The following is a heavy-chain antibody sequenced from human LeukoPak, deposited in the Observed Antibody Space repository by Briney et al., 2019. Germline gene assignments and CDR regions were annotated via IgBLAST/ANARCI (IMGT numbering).Heavy chain of an antibody. J-gene: IGHJ4*02. CDR2: ITSKTDGGTT. D-gene: IGHD2-2*01. Sequence: GGSLRLSCAASGFTFSNAWMSWVRQAPGKGLEWVGRITSKTDGGTTDYAAPVKGRFTISRDDSKNTLYLQMNSLRAEDTAVYYCAKEACLADSSTSCYYFDYWGQGTLVTVSS. CDR3: AKEACLADSSTSCYYFDY. CDR1: GFTFSNAW. V-gene: IGHV3-15*01.